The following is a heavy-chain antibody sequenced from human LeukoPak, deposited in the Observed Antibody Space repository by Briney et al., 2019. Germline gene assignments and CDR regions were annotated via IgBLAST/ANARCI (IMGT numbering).Heavy chain of an antibody. J-gene: IGHJ4*02. CDR3: ARDTPQHLKRFDD. CDR2: INAYNGKT. Sequence: GASVKVSCKVSGYTFTRFAFSWVRQAPGHGPEWMGRINAYNGKTEYSEKLQGRLTMTTETSSSTLYLELRSLGSDDTAVYFCARDTPQHLKRFDDWGQGTLVTVSS. V-gene: IGHV1-18*01. CDR1: GYTFTRFA.